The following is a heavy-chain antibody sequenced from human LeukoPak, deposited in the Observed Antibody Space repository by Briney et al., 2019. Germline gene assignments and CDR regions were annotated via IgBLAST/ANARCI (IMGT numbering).Heavy chain of an antibody. CDR3: ARDNKHDYGDYLDY. CDR2: IRYDGSNK. D-gene: IGHD4-17*01. J-gene: IGHJ4*02. Sequence: GGSLRLSCAASGFTFSNYGIHWVRQAPGKGLEWVAFIRYDGSNKYYADSVKGRFTISRDNSKNTLYLQMNSLRAEDTAVYYCARDNKHDYGDYLDYWGQGTLVTVSS. CDR1: GFTFSNYG. V-gene: IGHV3-30*02.